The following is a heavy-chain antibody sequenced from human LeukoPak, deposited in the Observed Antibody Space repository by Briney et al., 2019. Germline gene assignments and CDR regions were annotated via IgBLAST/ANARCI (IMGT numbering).Heavy chain of an antibody. V-gene: IGHV4-59*04. CDR3: ASLYYDSSGHYWGFDY. J-gene: IGHJ4*02. CDR2: IYHSGNT. Sequence: SETLSLTCTVSGGSISSYYWSWIRQPPGKGLEWIGTIYHSGNTYYSPSLKSRVTMSVDTSKNQFSLKLSSVTAADTALYYCASLYYDSSGHYWGFDYWGQGTLVTVSS. CDR1: GGSISSYY. D-gene: IGHD3-22*01.